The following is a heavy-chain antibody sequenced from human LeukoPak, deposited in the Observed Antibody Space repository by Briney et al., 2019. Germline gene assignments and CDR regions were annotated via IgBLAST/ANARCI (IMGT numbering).Heavy chain of an antibody. CDR3: TRGWADYGDYSF. Sequence: PGGSLRLSCEASGIPFNEYKTDWVRQAPGKGLQWVSSINIWNTSTYYADSVKGRFTISRHDAKNSLYLQMYSLTAEGTAVYYCTRGWADYGDYSFWGQGTLVAVSS. J-gene: IGHJ1*01. V-gene: IGHV3-21*01. CDR2: INIWNTST. D-gene: IGHD4-17*01. CDR1: GIPFNEYK.